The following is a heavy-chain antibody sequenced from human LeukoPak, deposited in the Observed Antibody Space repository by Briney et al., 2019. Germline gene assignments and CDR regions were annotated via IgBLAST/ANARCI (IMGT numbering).Heavy chain of an antibody. CDR2: ISYDGSNK. V-gene: IGHV3-30*18. J-gene: IGHJ3*02. D-gene: IGHD7-27*01. Sequence: GGSLRLSCAASGLTFRNYGMHWVRQAPGKELEWVAVISYDGSNKYYADSVKGRFTISRDNSKNTLYLQMNSLRAEDTAVYYCAKEAVWGGPQNYAFDIWGQGTMVTVSS. CDR3: AKEAVWGGPQNYAFDI. CDR1: GLTFRNYG.